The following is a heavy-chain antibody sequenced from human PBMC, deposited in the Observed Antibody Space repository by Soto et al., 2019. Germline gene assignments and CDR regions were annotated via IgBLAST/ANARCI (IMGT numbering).Heavy chain of an antibody. Sequence: GGSLRLSCAASGFTFSDYYMSWIRQAPGKGLEWVSYISSSSSYTNYADSVKGRFTISRDNAKNSLYLQMNSLRAEDTAVYYCARSDITAPGAFDIWGQGTMVTVSS. CDR2: ISSSSSYT. CDR3: ARSDITAPGAFDI. D-gene: IGHD3-3*01. J-gene: IGHJ3*02. V-gene: IGHV3-11*03. CDR1: GFTFSDYY.